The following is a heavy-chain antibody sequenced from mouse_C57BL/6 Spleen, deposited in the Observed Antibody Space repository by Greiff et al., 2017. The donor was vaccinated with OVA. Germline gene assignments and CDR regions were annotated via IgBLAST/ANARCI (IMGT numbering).Heavy chain of an antibody. J-gene: IGHJ3*01. Sequence: HVQLQQSGPELVKPGASVKLSCKASGYTFTSYAIYWVKQRPGQGLEWIGWIYPRDGSTKYTEKFKGKSTLTVDTSSSTAYMELHSLTSEDSAVYFCAREAGSWFAYWGQGTLVTVSA. D-gene: IGHD2-2*01. V-gene: IGHV1-85*01. CDR2: IYPRDGST. CDR3: AREAGSWFAY. CDR1: GYTFTSYA.